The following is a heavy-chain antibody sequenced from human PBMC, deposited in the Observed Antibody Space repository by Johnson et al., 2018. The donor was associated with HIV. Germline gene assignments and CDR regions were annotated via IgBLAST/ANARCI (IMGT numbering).Heavy chain of an antibody. J-gene: IGHJ3*02. V-gene: IGHV3-33*06. CDR2: MWYDGSNK. D-gene: IGHD4-23*01. Sequence: QVQLVESGGGVVQPGRSLRLSCAASGFTFSTYGMHWVRQAPGKGLEWVAVMWYDGSNKYYADSVKGRFTISRDNSKNTLYLQMNSLRAEDTAVYYCAKDQTVVTYDAFDIWGQGTMVTVSS. CDR1: GFTFSTYG. CDR3: AKDQTVVTYDAFDI.